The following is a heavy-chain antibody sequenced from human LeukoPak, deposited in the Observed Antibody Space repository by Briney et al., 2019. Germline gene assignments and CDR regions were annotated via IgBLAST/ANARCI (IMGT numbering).Heavy chain of an antibody. CDR3: ARDVRGGNIDY. CDR2: ISAYNGNT. CDR1: GYTFTSYG. V-gene: IGHV1-18*01. Sequence: ASVKLSCKASGYTFTSYGISWVRQAPGQGLEWMGWISAYNGNTNSAQKLQGRVTMTTDTSTSTAYMELRSLRSDDTAVYYCARDVRGGNIDYWGQGTLVTVSS. D-gene: IGHD3-10*02. J-gene: IGHJ4*02.